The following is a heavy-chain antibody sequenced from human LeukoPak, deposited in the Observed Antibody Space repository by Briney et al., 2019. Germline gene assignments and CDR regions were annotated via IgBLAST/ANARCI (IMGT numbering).Heavy chain of an antibody. CDR3: AKRGNSRDY. V-gene: IGHV1-2*02. J-gene: IGHJ4*02. Sequence: EASVKVSCKASGYTFTAYYIHWVRQAPGQGLEWMGWINPNSGGTDYAQKFQGRVTMTRDTSVTSAYMELSRLRSDDTAVYYCAKRGNSRDYWGQGTLVTVSS. CDR2: INPNSGGT. D-gene: IGHD4-23*01. CDR1: GYTFTAYY.